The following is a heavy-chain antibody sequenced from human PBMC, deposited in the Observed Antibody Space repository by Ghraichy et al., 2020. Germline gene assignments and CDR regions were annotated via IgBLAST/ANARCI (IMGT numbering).Heavy chain of an antibody. CDR3: ASPPTKGLTSYYFDY. D-gene: IGHD6-19*01. V-gene: IGHV4-39*01. CDR2: IYYSGST. Sequence: SETLSLTCTVSSGSISSSSYYWGWIRQPPGKGLEWIGSIYYSGSTYYNPSLKSRVTISVDTSKNQFSLKLSSVTAADTAVYYCASPPTKGLTSYYFDYWGQGTLVTVSS. J-gene: IGHJ4*02. CDR1: SGSISSSSYY.